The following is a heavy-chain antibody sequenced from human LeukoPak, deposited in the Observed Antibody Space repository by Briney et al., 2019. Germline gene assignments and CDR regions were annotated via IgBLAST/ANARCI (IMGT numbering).Heavy chain of an antibody. Sequence: ASVKVSCKVSDYTLTELSMHWVRQAPGKGLEWMGGFDPEDDETIYAQNFQGRVSMTEDTSTDTAYMELSSLRSEDTAVYYCATIRYSGNYALFDSWGQGTLVTVSS. J-gene: IGHJ4*02. V-gene: IGHV1-24*01. CDR1: DYTLTELS. CDR2: FDPEDDET. CDR3: ATIRYSGNYALFDS. D-gene: IGHD1-26*01.